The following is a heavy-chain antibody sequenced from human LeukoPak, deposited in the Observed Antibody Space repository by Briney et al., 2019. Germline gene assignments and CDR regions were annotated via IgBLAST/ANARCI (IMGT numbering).Heavy chain of an antibody. V-gene: IGHV1-18*01. J-gene: IGHJ4*02. CDR2: ISAYNGNT. D-gene: IGHD6-19*01. Sequence: ASVKVSRKPSGYTFTSYGISWVRQAPGQRREGMGWISAYNGNTNYAQKLQGRVMITADESTSTAYMELSSLRSDDTAVYYCARGGLAVDCQSQDYWGEGTLVTVSS. CDR1: GYTFTSYG. CDR3: ARGGLAVDCQSQDY.